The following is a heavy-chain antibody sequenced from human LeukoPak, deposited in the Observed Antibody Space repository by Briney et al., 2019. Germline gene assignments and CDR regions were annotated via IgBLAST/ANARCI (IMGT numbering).Heavy chain of an antibody. CDR2: IYYSGCT. J-gene: IGHJ4*02. Sequence: SEPLSLTCTVSGGSISNYYWSWIRQPPGKGLEWIGYIYYSGCTNYNPSLKSRVTISIDTSKKQFSLKLSSVTAADTAVYYCARRDYGSKVDYWGQGTLVTVSS. CDR3: ARRDYGSKVDY. CDR1: GGSISNYY. V-gene: IGHV4-59*08. D-gene: IGHD4-17*01.